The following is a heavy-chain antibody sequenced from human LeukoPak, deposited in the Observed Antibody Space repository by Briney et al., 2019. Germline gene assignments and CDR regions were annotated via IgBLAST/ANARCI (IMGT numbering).Heavy chain of an antibody. J-gene: IGHJ4*02. D-gene: IGHD6-13*01. Sequence: SETLSLTCAVYGGSFSGYYWSWIRQPPGKGLEWIGEINYSGTTSYNPSLKNRDTISVDRSKNQLSLKVSSVTAADTAVYYCARVIDSSSWYYFEYWGQGTLVTVSS. CDR1: GGSFSGYY. CDR3: ARVIDSSSWYYFEY. V-gene: IGHV4-34*01. CDR2: INYSGTT.